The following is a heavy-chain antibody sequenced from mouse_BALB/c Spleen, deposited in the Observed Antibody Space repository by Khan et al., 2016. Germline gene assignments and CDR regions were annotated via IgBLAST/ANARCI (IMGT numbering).Heavy chain of an antibody. V-gene: IGHV1S135*01. CDR2: IDPFNGGN. CDR1: GYSFTSYY. Sequence: VQLQQSGPELMKPGASVKISCKASGYSFTSYYMHWVKQSHGKSLEWIGYIDPFNGGNSYNQKFKGKATLPVDKSSSTAYMHLSSLTSEDSAVYYCASSTQSFYAMDYWGQGTSVTVSS. CDR3: ASSTQSFYAMDY. J-gene: IGHJ4*01. D-gene: IGHD1-1*01.